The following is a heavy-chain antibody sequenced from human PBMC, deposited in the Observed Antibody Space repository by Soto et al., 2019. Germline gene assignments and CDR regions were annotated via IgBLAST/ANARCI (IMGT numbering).Heavy chain of an antibody. CDR2: INPQSGGT. D-gene: IGHD1-26*01. V-gene: IGHV1-2*02. Sequence: VLVKVCCGSASLPFRAYWIVCLRHLHGQWFEWMWWINPQSGGTNYPQKFQCRVTMTRDTSLSTVYMTLIRLTSDDTAEYYCARDLAKCGGSAGFDYWGQGTLVTVSS. CDR3: ARDLAKCGGSAGFDY. J-gene: IGHJ4*02. CDR1: SLPFRAYW.